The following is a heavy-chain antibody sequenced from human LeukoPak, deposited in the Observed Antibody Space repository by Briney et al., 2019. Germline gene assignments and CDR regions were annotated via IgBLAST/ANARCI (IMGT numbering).Heavy chain of an antibody. J-gene: IGHJ4*02. CDR3: ARGASSYYDSSDYFDY. D-gene: IGHD3-22*01. CDR1: GYTFTSHT. Sequence: ASVKVSCKASGYTFTSHTISWVRQAPGRGLEWMGWISVYNGNTNYAQKLQGRVTMTTDTSTSTAYMELRSLRSDDTAVYYCARGASSYYDSSDYFDYWGQGTLVTVSS. CDR2: ISVYNGNT. V-gene: IGHV1-18*01.